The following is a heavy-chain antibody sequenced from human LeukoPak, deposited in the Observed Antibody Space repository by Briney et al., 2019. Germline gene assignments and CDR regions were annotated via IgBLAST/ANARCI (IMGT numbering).Heavy chain of an antibody. D-gene: IGHD6-13*01. J-gene: IGHJ4*02. CDR2: IYSDGNT. V-gene: IGHV3-66*01. CDR1: GFIVSDKY. CDR3: TRGHYSNTL. Sequence: GSLRLSCAASGFIVSDKYMSWVRQAPGKGLEWISVIYSDGNTYYSGSVKGRFTISRDNSKNTLLLQMDSLRVEDTAVYYCTRGHYSNTLGGQGTLVTVSS.